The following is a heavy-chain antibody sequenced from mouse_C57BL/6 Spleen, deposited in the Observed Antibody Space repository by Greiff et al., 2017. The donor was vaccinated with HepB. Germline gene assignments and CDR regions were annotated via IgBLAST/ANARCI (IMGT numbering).Heavy chain of an antibody. D-gene: IGHD2-12*01. CDR2: IDPSDSYT. CDR1: GYTFTSYW. Sequence: QVHVKQPGAELVMPGASVKLSCKASGYTFTSYWMHWVKQRPGQGLEWIGEIDPSDSYTNYNQKFKGKSTLTVDKSSSTAYMQLSSLTSEDSAVYYCARAYYNYAMDYWGQGTSVTVSS. J-gene: IGHJ4*01. V-gene: IGHV1-69*01. CDR3: ARAYYNYAMDY.